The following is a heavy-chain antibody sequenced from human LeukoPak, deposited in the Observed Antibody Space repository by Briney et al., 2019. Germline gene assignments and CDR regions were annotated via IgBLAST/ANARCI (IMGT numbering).Heavy chain of an antibody. CDR3: ARDLSYGDYGLVY. Sequence: GASVKVSCKASGYTFTGYYMHWVRQAPGQGLEWMGWINPNSGGTNYAQKFQGWVTMTRDTSISTAYMELSRLRSDDTAVYYCARDLSYGDYGLVYWGQGTLVTVSS. J-gene: IGHJ4*02. CDR2: INPNSGGT. D-gene: IGHD4-17*01. CDR1: GYTFTGYY. V-gene: IGHV1-2*04.